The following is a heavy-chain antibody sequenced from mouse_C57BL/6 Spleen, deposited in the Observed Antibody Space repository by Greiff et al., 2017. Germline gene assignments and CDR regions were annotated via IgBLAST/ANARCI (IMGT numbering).Heavy chain of an antibody. CDR3: ARDWAMDY. V-gene: IGHV3-6*01. J-gene: IGHJ4*01. Sequence: DVHLVESGPGLVKPSQSLSLTCSVTGYSITSGYYWNWIRQFPGNKLEWMGYISYDGSNNYNPSLKNRISITRDTSKNQFFLKLNSVTTEDTATYYCARDWAMDYWGQGTSVTVSS. CDR2: ISYDGSN. CDR1: GYSITSGYY.